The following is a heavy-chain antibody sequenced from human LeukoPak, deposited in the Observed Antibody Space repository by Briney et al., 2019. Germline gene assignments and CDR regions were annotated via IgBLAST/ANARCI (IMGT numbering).Heavy chain of an antibody. Sequence: PSETLSLTCAVYGGSFSGYYWSWIRQPPGKGLEWIGEINHSGSTNYNPSLKSRVTISVDTSKNQFSLKLSSVTAADTAVYYCARGVGSSTWLLPDYWGQGTLVTVSS. CDR3: ARGVGSSTWLLPDY. V-gene: IGHV4-34*01. D-gene: IGHD6-13*01. CDR2: INHSGST. J-gene: IGHJ4*02. CDR1: GGSFSGYY.